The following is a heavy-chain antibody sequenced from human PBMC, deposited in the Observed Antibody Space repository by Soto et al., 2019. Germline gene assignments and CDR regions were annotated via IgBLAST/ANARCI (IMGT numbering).Heavy chain of an antibody. CDR1: GYTFTHYA. V-gene: IGHV1-3*04. J-gene: IGHJ4*02. CDR3: AQDATWDPRGVKAQLENYFDY. D-gene: IGHD2-2*01. Sequence: QVQLVQSGAEVRKPGASVTVSCMPSGYTFTHYAIHWVRQAPGQSLEWMGLIDTGNGDTRYSQNFQDRLTITRDTSARTTALELNNLKSEDTSIYFWAQDATWDPRGVKAQLENYFDYWGLGTLVTVSS. CDR2: IDTGNGDT.